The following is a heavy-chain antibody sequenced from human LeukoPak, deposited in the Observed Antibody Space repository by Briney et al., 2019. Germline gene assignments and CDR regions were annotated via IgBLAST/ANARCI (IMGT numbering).Heavy chain of an antibody. V-gene: IGHV3-48*02. D-gene: IGHD1-26*01. CDR3: ARGRSGTCFDY. J-gene: IGHJ4*02. CDR2: ISSSSSAI. Sequence: PGGSLRLSCAASGFTFSTYSMNWVRQAPGKGLEWVSYISSSSSAIYYADSVKGRFTISRDNAEYSLYLHMNSLRDEDTAVYYCARGRSGTCFDYWGQGTLVTVSS. CDR1: GFTFSTYS.